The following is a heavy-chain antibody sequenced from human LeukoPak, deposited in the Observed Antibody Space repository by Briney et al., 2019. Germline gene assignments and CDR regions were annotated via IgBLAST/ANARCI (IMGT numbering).Heavy chain of an antibody. CDR3: ARAPRRYYYDSSGSFQ. J-gene: IGHJ4*02. D-gene: IGHD3-22*01. CDR1: GFTFSDYY. CDR2: ISSSGSTI. Sequence: PGGSLRLSCAASGFTFSDYYMSWIRQAPGKGLEWVSYISSSGSTIYYADSVKGRFTISRDNAKNSLYLQMNSLRAEDTAVYYCARAPRRYYYDSSGSFQWGQGTLVTVSS. V-gene: IGHV3-11*01.